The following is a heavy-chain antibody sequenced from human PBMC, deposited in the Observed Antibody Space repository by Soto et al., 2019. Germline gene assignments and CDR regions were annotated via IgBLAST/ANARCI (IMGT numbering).Heavy chain of an antibody. CDR1: GYTFTSYG. Sequence: QVQLVQSGAEVKKPGASVKVSCKASGYTFTSYGFSWVRQAPGQGLEWMGWISAYNGNTNYAQKVQGRVTMTTDTSTCTAYMELRSLRSDDTAVDYCASFSIAAADPYGMDVWGQGTTVTVSS. V-gene: IGHV1-18*01. J-gene: IGHJ6*02. CDR2: ISAYNGNT. D-gene: IGHD6-13*01. CDR3: ASFSIAAADPYGMDV.